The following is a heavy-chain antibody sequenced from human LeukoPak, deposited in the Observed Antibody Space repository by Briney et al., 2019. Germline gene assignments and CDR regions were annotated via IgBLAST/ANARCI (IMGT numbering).Heavy chain of an antibody. D-gene: IGHD3-9*01. CDR2: IWYDGSNK. Sequence: SGGSLRPSCAASGFTFSTYGMHWVRQAPGKGLEWVAIIWYDGSNKYYVDSVKGRFTISRDNSKNTLYLQMNSLRAEDTGVYYCASHDILTGYYYDAFDIWGRGTMVAVSS. J-gene: IGHJ3*02. V-gene: IGHV3-33*01. CDR3: ASHDILTGYYYDAFDI. CDR1: GFTFSTYG.